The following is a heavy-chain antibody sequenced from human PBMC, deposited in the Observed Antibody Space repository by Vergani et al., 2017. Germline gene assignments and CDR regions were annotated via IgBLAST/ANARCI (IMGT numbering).Heavy chain of an antibody. V-gene: IGHV1-2*02. CDR3: ARTKSSSSWYGTAFDY. J-gene: IGHJ4*02. D-gene: IGHD6-13*01. CDR2: INPNSGGT. CDR1: GYTFTGYY. Sequence: QVQLVQSGAEVKKPGASVKVSCKASGYTFTGYYMHWXRQAPGQGLEWVGWINPNSGGTNYAQKFQGRVTMTRDTSISTAYMELSRLRSDDTAVYYCARTKSSSSWYGTAFDYWGQGTLVTVSS.